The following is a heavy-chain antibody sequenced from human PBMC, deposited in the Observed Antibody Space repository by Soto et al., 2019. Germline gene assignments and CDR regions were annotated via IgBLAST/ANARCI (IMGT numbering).Heavy chain of an antibody. CDR1: GYSFTSYW. Sequence: GESLKISCKGSGYSFTSYWSGWVRQMPGKGLEWMGIIYPGDSDTRYSPSFQGQVTISADKSISTAYLQWSSLKASDTAMYYCARPGPDYSGYELDGAFDIWGQGTMVTVSS. D-gene: IGHD5-12*01. J-gene: IGHJ3*02. V-gene: IGHV5-51*01. CDR3: ARPGPDYSGYELDGAFDI. CDR2: IYPGDSDT.